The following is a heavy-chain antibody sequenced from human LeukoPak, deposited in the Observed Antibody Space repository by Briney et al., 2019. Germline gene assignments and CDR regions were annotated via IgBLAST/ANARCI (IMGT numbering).Heavy chain of an antibody. Sequence: ASVKVSCKASGYTFTSYAMHWVRQAPGQRLEWMGWINAGNGNTKYSQKFQGRVTITRDTSASTAYMELSSLRSEDTAVYYCARDIPPSGWYDYWGQGTLVTVSS. J-gene: IGHJ4*02. CDR1: GYTFTSYA. CDR3: ARDIPPSGWYDY. D-gene: IGHD6-19*01. V-gene: IGHV1-3*01. CDR2: INAGNGNT.